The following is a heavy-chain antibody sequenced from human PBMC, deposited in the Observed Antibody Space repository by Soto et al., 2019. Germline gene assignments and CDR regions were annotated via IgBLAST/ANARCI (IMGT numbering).Heavy chain of an antibody. V-gene: IGHV4-59*01. D-gene: IGHD6-19*01. Sequence: KASETLSLTCTVSGGSISTYDWSWIRQPPGKGLEWIGYIYYSGSTSYNPSLKSRVTISVDTSKNQFSLKLRSVTAADTAVYYCASDRSSGWDQGYGMDVWGQGTTVTVSS. CDR2: IYYSGST. CDR3: ASDRSSGWDQGYGMDV. CDR1: GGSISTYD. J-gene: IGHJ6*02.